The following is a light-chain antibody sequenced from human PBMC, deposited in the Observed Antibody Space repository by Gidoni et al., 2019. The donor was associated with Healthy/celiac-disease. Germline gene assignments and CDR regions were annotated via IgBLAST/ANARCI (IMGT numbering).Light chain of an antibody. V-gene: IGLV2-11*01. J-gene: IGLJ2*01. CDR1: SSDVGGYNY. CDR3: CSYAGSYTFV. Sequence: QSALTQPRSVSGSHGQSVTISCTGTSSDVGGYNYVTLYQQHPGKAPKLMIYDVSKRPSGVPDRFSGSKSCNTASLTISGLQAEEEADYYCCSYAGSYTFVFGGGTKLTVL. CDR2: DVS.